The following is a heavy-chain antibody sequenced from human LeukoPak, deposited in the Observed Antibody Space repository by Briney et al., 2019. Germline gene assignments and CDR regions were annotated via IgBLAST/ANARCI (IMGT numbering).Heavy chain of an antibody. J-gene: IGHJ4*02. CDR2: LSYGGNFK. CDR3: AKDAGSGTYSDGYYFDY. Sequence: PGGSLRLSCAAYGFTFSSYGMHCVRQAPGKGLEWVPVLSYGGNFKFSADSVKGRFTISRDNCENTLYLQMSSLRAEDTAVYYCAKDAGSGTYSDGYYFDYWGQGTLVTVSS. V-gene: IGHV3-30*18. D-gene: IGHD3-10*01. CDR1: GFTFSSYG.